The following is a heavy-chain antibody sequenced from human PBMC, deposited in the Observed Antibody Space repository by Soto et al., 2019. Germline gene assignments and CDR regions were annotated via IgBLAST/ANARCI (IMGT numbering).Heavy chain of an antibody. J-gene: IGHJ6*02. CDR3: ARDGGYCSGGSCYNYYYYGMDV. Sequence: ASVKVSCKASGYTFTSYYMHWARQAPGQGLEWMGIINPSGGSTGYAQKFQGRVTMTRDTSTSTVYMELSSLRSEDTAVYYCARDGGYCSGGSCYNYYYYGMDVWGQGTTVTVSS. D-gene: IGHD2-15*01. CDR1: GYTFTSYY. CDR2: INPSGGST. V-gene: IGHV1-46*01.